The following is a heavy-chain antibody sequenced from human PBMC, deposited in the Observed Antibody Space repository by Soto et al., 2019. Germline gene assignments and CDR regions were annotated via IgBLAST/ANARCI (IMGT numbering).Heavy chain of an antibody. V-gene: IGHV1-58*01. D-gene: IGHD2-15*01. CDR1: GFTFTSSA. CDR3: AADVVADPYYYYGMDV. CDR2: IVVGSGNT. J-gene: IGHJ6*01. Sequence: SVKVSCKASGFTFTSSAVQWVRQARGQRLEWIGWIVVGSGNTNYAQKFQERVTITRDMSTSTAYMELRSLRSEDTAVYYCAADVVADPYYYYGMDVWGQGTTVTVSS.